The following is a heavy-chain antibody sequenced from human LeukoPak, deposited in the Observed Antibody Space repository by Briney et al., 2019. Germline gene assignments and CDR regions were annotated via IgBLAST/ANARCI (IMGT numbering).Heavy chain of an antibody. CDR1: GYTFTSYD. V-gene: IGHV1-2*02. Sequence: GASVKVSCKASGYTFTSYDINWVRQAPGQGLEWMGWINPNTGATNYAQALRGRVTMTRDTSITIFYMELSSLRTDDTAVYYCARALRYDDSSGYYAYWGQGTLVTVSS. CDR2: INPNTGAT. D-gene: IGHD3-22*01. CDR3: ARALRYDDSSGYYAY. J-gene: IGHJ4*02.